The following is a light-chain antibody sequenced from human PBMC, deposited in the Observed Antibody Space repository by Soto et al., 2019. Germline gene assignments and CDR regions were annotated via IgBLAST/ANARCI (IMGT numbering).Light chain of an antibody. V-gene: IGKV1-5*03. CDR3: LQDYNFPWT. CDR1: QSISSW. Sequence: DIQMTQSPSIVSASVGDRVTITCRASQSISSWLAWYQQKPGKAPKILIYKASSLESGVPSRFSGSGSGTDFTLTISSLQPEDFATYYCLQDYNFPWTFGQGTKVDIK. CDR2: KAS. J-gene: IGKJ1*01.